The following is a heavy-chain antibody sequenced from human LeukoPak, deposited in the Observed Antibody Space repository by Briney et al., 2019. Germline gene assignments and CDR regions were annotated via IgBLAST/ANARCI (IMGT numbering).Heavy chain of an antibody. CDR3: AKARLSTGWAYNDY. CDR1: GFTFSGYA. V-gene: IGHV3-23*01. CDR2: IVGGGGTT. Sequence: GGSLRLSWAASGFTFSGYAMSWVRQAPGKGLEWVSAIVGGGGTTFYADSVKGRFTISRDNSKNTVYLQMNSLRAEDTAVYYCAKARLSTGWAYNDYWGQGTLVTVSP. D-gene: IGHD2-8*02. J-gene: IGHJ4*02.